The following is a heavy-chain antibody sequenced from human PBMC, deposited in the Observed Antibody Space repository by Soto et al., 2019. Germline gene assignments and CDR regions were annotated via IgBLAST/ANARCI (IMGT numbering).Heavy chain of an antibody. CDR2: ISYDGNNK. Sequence: PGGSLRLSCAASRFTFSNYDMHWVRQAPGKGLEWVAVISYDGNNKYYADSVKGRFTISRDNSKNTLYLRMNSLRAEDTAVYYCAIPYDSSGYYWGPFDHWGQGTLVTVSS. V-gene: IGHV3-30-3*01. D-gene: IGHD3-22*01. J-gene: IGHJ4*02. CDR1: RFTFSNYD. CDR3: AIPYDSSGYYWGPFDH.